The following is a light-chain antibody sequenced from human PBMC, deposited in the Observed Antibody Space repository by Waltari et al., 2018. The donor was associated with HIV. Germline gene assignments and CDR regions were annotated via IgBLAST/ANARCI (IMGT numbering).Light chain of an antibody. V-gene: IGLV4-69*01. CDR1: SGHSSYA. J-gene: IGLJ2*01. CDR2: LNSDGSH. CDR3: QTWGTGIHVV. Sequence: QLVLTQSPPASASLGASVKLTCTLSSGHSSYAIACHQQQPEKGPRYLMKLNSDGSHSKGDGIPDRFSGSSSGAERYLTISSLQSEDEADYYCQTWGTGIHVVFGGGTKLTVL.